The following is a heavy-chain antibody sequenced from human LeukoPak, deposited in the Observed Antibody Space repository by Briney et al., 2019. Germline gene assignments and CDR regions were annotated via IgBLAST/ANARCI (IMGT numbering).Heavy chain of an antibody. J-gene: IGHJ4*02. V-gene: IGHV1-2*02. CDR3: ARGVLLIVAGTAPNSY. CDR2: INPSTLGT. Sequence: GASVKVSCKASGYTFTDYYIHWVRQAPGQGLEWMGWINPSTLGTMFAQKFQGRVTMTRDTSISTAYMELSSLRSDDTAVYYCARGVLLIVAGTAPNSYWGQGTLVTVSS. CDR1: GYTFTDYY. D-gene: IGHD6-19*01.